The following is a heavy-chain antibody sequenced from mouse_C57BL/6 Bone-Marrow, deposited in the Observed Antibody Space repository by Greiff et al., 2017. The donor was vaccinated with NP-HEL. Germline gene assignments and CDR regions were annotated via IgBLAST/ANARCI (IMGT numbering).Heavy chain of an antibody. Sequence: VQLQQSGPVLAKPGASVKMSCKASGYTFTDYYMNWVKQSHGKSLEWIGVINPYNGGTSYNQKFKGKATLTVDKSSSTAYMELNSLTSEDSEVYCCARAKVRLAYWGQGTLVTVSA. J-gene: IGHJ3*01. CDR3: ARAKVRLAY. D-gene: IGHD2-14*01. CDR2: INPYNGGT. CDR1: GYTFTDYY. V-gene: IGHV1-19*01.